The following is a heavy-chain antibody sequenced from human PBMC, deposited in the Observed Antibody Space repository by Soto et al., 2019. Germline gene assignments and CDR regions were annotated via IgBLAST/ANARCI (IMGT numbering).Heavy chain of an antibody. CDR2: IIPIFGTA. Sequence: GASVKVSCKASGGTFSSYAISWVRQAPGQGLEWMGGIIPIFGTANYAQKFQGRVTITADESTSTAYMELSSLRSEDTAVYYCARVFIPITMIEFPDALDIWGEGTIVTGSS. CDR3: ARVFIPITMIEFPDALDI. V-gene: IGHV1-69*13. D-gene: IGHD3-22*01. J-gene: IGHJ3*02. CDR1: GGTFSSYA.